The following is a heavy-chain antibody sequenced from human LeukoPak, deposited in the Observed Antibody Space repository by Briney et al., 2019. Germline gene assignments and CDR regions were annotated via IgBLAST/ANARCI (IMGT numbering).Heavy chain of an antibody. Sequence: ASVKVSCKDSGYTFTRYTMHWVRQAPGQRLEWMGWINAGNGDTKYSQKFQGRITITRDTSADTVYMELSSLRSEDTAVYYCARPYKQQLHFDHWGQGTLVTVSS. CDR2: INAGNGDT. V-gene: IGHV1-3*01. J-gene: IGHJ4*02. CDR3: ARPYKQQLHFDH. D-gene: IGHD1-1*01. CDR1: GYTFTRYT.